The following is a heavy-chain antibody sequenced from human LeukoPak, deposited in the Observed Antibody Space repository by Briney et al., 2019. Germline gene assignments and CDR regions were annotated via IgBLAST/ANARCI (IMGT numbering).Heavy chain of an antibody. J-gene: IGHJ4*02. D-gene: IGHD3-22*01. Sequence: ASVKVSCKASGYTFTGYYMHWVRQAPGQGLEWMGWINPNSGGTNYAQKFQGRVTMTRDTSISTAYMELSRLRSDDTAVYYCAREADTYYYDSSGYYWDYWGQGTLVTVSS. CDR3: AREADTYYYDSSGYYWDY. CDR1: GYTFTGYY. CDR2: INPNSGGT. V-gene: IGHV1-2*02.